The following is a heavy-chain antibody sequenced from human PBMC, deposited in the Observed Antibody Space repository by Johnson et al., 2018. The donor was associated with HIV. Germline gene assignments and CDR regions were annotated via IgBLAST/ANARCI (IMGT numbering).Heavy chain of an antibody. CDR2: ISSSGSTI. J-gene: IGHJ3*02. CDR3: ARDSEWELGQEGAFDI. V-gene: IGHV3-11*04. Sequence: QVQLVESGGGLVKPGGSLRLSCAASGFTFSDYYMSWIRPAPGKGLEWVSYISSSGSTIYYADSVKGRFTISRDNSKNTLYLQMNSLRAEDTAVYYCARDSEWELGQEGAFDIWGQGTMVTVSS. D-gene: IGHD1-26*01. CDR1: GFTFSDYY.